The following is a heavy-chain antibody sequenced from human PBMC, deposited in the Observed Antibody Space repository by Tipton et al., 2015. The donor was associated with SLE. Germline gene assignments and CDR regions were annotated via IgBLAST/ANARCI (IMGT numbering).Heavy chain of an antibody. CDR1: GFTFTSYT. Sequence: GSLRLSCAASGFTFTSYTLSWVRQAPGKGLEWVSSISSSSTYIYSPDSLKGRFTISRDNAKNSLYLQIDSLGAEDTALYYCARHYPSGDFWDYYGLDVWGQGTTVTVSS. D-gene: IGHD3-3*01. J-gene: IGHJ6*02. V-gene: IGHV3-21*03. CDR3: ARHYPSGDFWDYYGLDV. CDR2: ISSSSTYI.